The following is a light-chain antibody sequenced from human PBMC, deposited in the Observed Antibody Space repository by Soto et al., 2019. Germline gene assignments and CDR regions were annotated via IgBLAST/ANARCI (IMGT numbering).Light chain of an antibody. CDR3: QHYNSYSEA. V-gene: IGKV1-5*03. CDR2: KAS. CDR1: QTISSW. Sequence: DIQMTQSPSTLSGSVGDRVTITCRASQTISSWLAWYQQKPGKAPKLLIYKASTLKSGAPSRFSGSGSGTDFTLTISSRQPDDFATYYCQHYNSYSEAFGQGTKVDIK. J-gene: IGKJ1*01.